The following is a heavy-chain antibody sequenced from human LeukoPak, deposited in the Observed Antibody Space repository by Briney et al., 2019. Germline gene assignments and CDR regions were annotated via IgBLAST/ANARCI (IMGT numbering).Heavy chain of an antibody. V-gene: IGHV3-30*03. D-gene: IGHD1-26*01. CDR2: ISYDGSNK. CDR3: ACLWYSGSRDY. CDR1: GFTFSSYG. Sequence: PGGSLRLSCAASGFTFSSYGMHWVRQAPGKGLEWVAVISYDGSNKYYADSVKGRFTISRDNSKNTLYLQMNGLRAEDTAVYYCACLWYSGSRDYWGQGTLVTVSS. J-gene: IGHJ4*02.